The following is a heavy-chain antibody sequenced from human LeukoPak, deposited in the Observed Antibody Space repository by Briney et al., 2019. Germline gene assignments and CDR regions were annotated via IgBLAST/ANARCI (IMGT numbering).Heavy chain of an antibody. CDR3: ARDGQDFWSGSVPDY. V-gene: IGHV3-21*01. Sequence: GGSLRLSCAASGFTFDDYGMSWVRQAPGKGLEWVSSISSSSSYIYYADSVKGRFTISRDNAKNSLYLQMNSLRAEDTAVYYCARDGQDFWSGSVPDYWGQGTLVTVSS. D-gene: IGHD3-3*01. J-gene: IGHJ4*02. CDR2: ISSSSSYI. CDR1: GFTFDDYG.